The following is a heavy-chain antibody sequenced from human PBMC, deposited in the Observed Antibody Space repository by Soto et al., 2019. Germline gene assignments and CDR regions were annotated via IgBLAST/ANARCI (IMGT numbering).Heavy chain of an antibody. CDR2: FIPIFATA. J-gene: IGHJ4*02. D-gene: IGHD6-13*01. CDR3: ARDLMVVATGSLG. V-gene: IGHV1-69*15. Sequence: QVQLVQSGAEVKKPGSSVKVSCKASGGTFSNHAISWVRQAPGQGLEWMGRFIPIFATANYAQKFQGRVTITADETTSTDYMGLSSLRSAVTAVYYCARDLMVVATGSLGWGQGTLVTVSS. CDR1: GGTFSNHA.